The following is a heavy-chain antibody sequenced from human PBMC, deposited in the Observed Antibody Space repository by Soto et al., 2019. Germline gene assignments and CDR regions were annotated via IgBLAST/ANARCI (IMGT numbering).Heavy chain of an antibody. D-gene: IGHD3-22*01. CDR3: ARGTYYDSSGYWFDY. V-gene: IGHV3-66*01. Sequence: EVQLVESGGDLVQPGGSLRLSCAASGFTVSSNYMSWVRQAPGKGLEWVSVIYSGGSIYYADSVKGRFIISRDNFKNTLYLQMKSLRAEDTAVYYCARGTYYDSSGYWFDYWGQGTLVTVSS. CDR2: IYSGGSI. CDR1: GFTVSSNY. J-gene: IGHJ4*02.